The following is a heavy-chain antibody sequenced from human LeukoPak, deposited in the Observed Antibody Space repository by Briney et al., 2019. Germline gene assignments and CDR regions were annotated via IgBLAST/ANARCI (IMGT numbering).Heavy chain of an antibody. CDR2: IYSGGST. Sequence: PGGSLRLSCAASGFTVSSNYMSWVRQAPGKGLEWVSVIYSGGSTYYADSVKGRFTISRDNSKNTLYLQMNSLRAEDTAVYYCASLGSYSHYYYYGMDVWGQGTTVTVSS. D-gene: IGHD1-26*01. CDR1: GFTVSSNY. V-gene: IGHV3-53*01. J-gene: IGHJ6*02. CDR3: ASLGSYSHYYYYGMDV.